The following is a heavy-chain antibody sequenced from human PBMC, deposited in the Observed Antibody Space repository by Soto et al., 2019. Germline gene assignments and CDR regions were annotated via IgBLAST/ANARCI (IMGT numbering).Heavy chain of an antibody. D-gene: IGHD3-10*01. J-gene: IGHJ4*02. V-gene: IGHV3-33*01. CDR3: ARSYLNSWFDFFDN. CDR2: VWYDGSTK. CDR1: GFSFSSYG. Sequence: GGSLRLSCAASGFSFSSYGMHWVRQAPGQGLEWVAVVWYDGSTKYSVDSVKGRFTISRDNSKNTLYLQLNSLRVEDTAIYYCARSYLNSWFDFFDNWGQGTLVTVSS.